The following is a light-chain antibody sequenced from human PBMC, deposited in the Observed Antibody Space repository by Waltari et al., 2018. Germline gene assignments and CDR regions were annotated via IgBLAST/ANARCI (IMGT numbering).Light chain of an antibody. CDR2: GAS. J-gene: IGKJ4*01. V-gene: IGKV3-15*01. Sequence: VLLTQSPASLSVSPGDTVILSCRASQSVRTNLVWYQQKAGQAPRTLIYGASTRASGVPSRFSGSGSETDFTLIISSLPSEDAAVYFCQQYYVWPPITFGGGTK. CDR3: QQYYVWPPIT. CDR1: QSVRTN.